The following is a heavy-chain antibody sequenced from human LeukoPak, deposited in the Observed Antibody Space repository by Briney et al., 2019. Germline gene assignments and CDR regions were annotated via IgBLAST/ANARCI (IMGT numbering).Heavy chain of an antibody. V-gene: IGHV3-23*01. D-gene: IGHD3-10*01. CDR3: AKRGVVVRVILVGFHKEAYYFES. CDR2: ISDRGGST. Sequence: GGSLRLSCAVSGLTLNNYGMTWVRQAPGKGLEWVAGISDRGGSTKYADSVKGRFTISRDNPKNTLYLQMNRLRAEDTAVCFCAKRGVVVRVILVGFHKEAYYFESWGQGALVTVSS. J-gene: IGHJ4*02. CDR1: GLTLNNYG.